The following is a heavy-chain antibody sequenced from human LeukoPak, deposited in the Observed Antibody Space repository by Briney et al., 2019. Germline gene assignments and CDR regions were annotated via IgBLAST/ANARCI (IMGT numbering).Heavy chain of an antibody. CDR2: IRIDGSNQ. Sequence: PGGSLRLSCSASGFTFRSYGMHWVRQAPGKGLEWVAFIRIDGSNQYYADSVKGRFTISRDNSNNTLSLQMNTLRGDDTAVYFCAKGYGESHFDSWGQGTLVTVSS. CDR1: GFTFRSYG. CDR3: AKGYGESHFDS. J-gene: IGHJ4*02. D-gene: IGHD5-18*01. V-gene: IGHV3-30*02.